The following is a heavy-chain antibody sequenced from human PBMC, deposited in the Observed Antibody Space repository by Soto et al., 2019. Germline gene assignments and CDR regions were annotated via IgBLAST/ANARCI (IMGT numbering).Heavy chain of an antibody. CDR1: GGSFSGYY. D-gene: IGHD3-10*01. CDR3: ARVHMVRGVIKAYYGMDV. J-gene: IGHJ6*02. CDR2: INHSGST. V-gene: IGHV4-34*01. Sequence: SETLSLTCAVYGGSFSGYYWSWIRQPPGKGLEWIGEINHSGSTNYNLSLKSRVTISVDTSKNQFSLKLSSVTAADTAVYYCARVHMVRGVIKAYYGMDVWGQGTTVTVSS.